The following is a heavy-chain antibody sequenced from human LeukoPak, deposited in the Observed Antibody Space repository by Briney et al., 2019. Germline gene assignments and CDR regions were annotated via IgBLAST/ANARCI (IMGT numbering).Heavy chain of an antibody. D-gene: IGHD3-22*01. CDR1: GFTFSSYG. J-gene: IGHJ4*02. Sequence: PGGSLRLSCAASGFTFSSYGMTWVRQAPGKGLEWVSAISDSGGRTFYADSVKGRFTISRDNSKNTLYLQMHSLRAEDTAVYYCAKDSYDNSIRGQGTLVTVSS. V-gene: IGHV3-23*01. CDR3: AKDSYDNSI. CDR2: ISDSGGRT.